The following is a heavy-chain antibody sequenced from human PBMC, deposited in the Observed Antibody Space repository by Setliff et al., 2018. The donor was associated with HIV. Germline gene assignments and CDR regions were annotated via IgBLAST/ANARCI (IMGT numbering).Heavy chain of an antibody. CDR2: VNPNSGDA. J-gene: IGHJ6*02. V-gene: IGHV1-2*02. CDR3: ARNFGLSPSGKYYYYYGMDI. D-gene: IGHD3-10*01. CDR1: GYTFTGHY. Sequence: ASVKVSCKASGYTFTGHYLHWVRQAPGQGLEWLGWVNPNSGDAIYAQNFQGRGTMTRDTSINAAYMERRGLRSDDTAVYYCARNFGLSPSGKYYYYYGMDIWGQGTTVTVSS.